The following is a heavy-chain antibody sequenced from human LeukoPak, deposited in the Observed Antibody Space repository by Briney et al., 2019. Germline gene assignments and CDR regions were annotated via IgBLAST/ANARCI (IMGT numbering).Heavy chain of an antibody. CDR2: ISSSGSTR. D-gene: IGHD6-19*01. J-gene: IGHJ4*02. Sequence: PGGSLRLSCAASGFIFSSYEMNWVRQAPGKGLEWVSYISSSGSTRYYADSVKGRFTISRDNAKNSLYLQMNSLRAEDTAVYYCARYVGSGWYVDYWGQGTLVTVSS. V-gene: IGHV3-48*03. CDR1: GFIFSSYE. CDR3: ARYVGSGWYVDY.